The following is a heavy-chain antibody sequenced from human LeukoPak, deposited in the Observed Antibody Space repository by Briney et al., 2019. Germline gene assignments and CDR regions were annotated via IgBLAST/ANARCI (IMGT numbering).Heavy chain of an antibody. J-gene: IGHJ4*02. CDR2: ISSSGGTI. CDR3: AREGSGDSSGYYVGY. CDR1: GLTFSDYY. Sequence: PGGSLRLSCAASGLTFSDYYMSWIRQAPGKGLEWVSYISSSGGTIKYADSVKGRFTISRDNAKNSLYVQMNSLRAEDTAVYYCAREGSGDSSGYYVGYWGQGTLVTVSS. D-gene: IGHD3-22*01. V-gene: IGHV3-11*01.